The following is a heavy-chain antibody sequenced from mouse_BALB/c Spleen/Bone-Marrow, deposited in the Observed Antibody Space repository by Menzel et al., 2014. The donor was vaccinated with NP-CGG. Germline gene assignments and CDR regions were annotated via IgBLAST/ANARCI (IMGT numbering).Heavy chain of an antibody. CDR3: ARPGGNYVLYAMDY. J-gene: IGHJ4*01. D-gene: IGHD2-1*01. CDR2: INPYNDGT. CDR1: GYTFTGYV. V-gene: IGHV1-14*01. Sequence: VQLQQSGPELVKPGASVKMSCKASGYTFTGYVMHWVKQKPGQGLEWIGYINPYNDGTKYNEKFKGKATLTSDKSSSTAYMELSSLTSEDSAVYYCARPGGNYVLYAMDYWGQGTSVTVSS.